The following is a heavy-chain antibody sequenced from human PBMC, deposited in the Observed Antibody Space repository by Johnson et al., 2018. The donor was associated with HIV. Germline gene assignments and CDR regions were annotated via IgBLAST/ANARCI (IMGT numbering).Heavy chain of an antibody. CDR3: VRGGATSYYAFDI. J-gene: IGHJ3*02. D-gene: IGHD1-26*01. V-gene: IGHV3-13*01. CDR2: IGTAGDT. Sequence: VQLVESGGGLVQPGGSLRLSCVASGFTFSSYDMHWVRQATGKGLEWVSGIGTAGDTYYPGSVKGRFTISRENAKNSLYLQMNSLRVGDTAVYYCVRGGATSYYAFDIWGQGTMVTVSS. CDR1: GFTFSSYD.